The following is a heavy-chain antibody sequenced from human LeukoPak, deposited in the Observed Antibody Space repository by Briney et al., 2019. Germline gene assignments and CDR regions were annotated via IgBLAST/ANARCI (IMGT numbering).Heavy chain of an antibody. CDR2: IYYSGST. D-gene: IGHD5-24*01. CDR3: ARERSRWLQSDSNWFDP. J-gene: IGHJ5*02. CDR1: GGSISSFY. Sequence: SETLSLTCTVSGGSISSFYWSWLRQPPGKGLEWIGYIYYSGSTNYNPSLKSRVTISVDTSKNQFSLKLSSVTAADTAVYYCARERSRWLQSDSNWFDPWGQGTLVTVSS. V-gene: IGHV4-59*01.